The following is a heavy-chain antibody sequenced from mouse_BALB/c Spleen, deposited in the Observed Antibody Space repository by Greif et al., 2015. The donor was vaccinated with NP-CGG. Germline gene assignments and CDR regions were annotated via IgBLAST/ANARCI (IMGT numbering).Heavy chain of an antibody. J-gene: IGHJ3*01. CDR2: ILPGSGST. CDR1: GYTFSSYW. CDR3: ARRNYYGSSAWFAY. V-gene: IGHV1-9*01. D-gene: IGHD1-1*01. Sequence: VQLVESGAELMKPGASVKISCKATGYTFSSYWIEWVKQRPGHGLEWIGEILPGSGSTNYNEKFKGKATFTADTSSNTAYMQLSSLTSEDSAVYYCARRNYYGSSAWFAYWGQGTLVTVSA.